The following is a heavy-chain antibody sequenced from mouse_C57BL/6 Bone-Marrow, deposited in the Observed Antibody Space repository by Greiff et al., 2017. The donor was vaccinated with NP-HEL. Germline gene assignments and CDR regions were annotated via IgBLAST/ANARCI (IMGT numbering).Heavy chain of an antibody. Sequence: VQLQQSGAELVRPGASVKLSCKASGYTFTDYYINWVKQRPGQGLEWIARIYPGSGNTYYNEKFKGKATLTAEKSSSTAYMQLSSLTSEDSAVYFCASIYGSSHWYFDVWGTGTTVTVSS. J-gene: IGHJ1*03. V-gene: IGHV1-76*01. CDR3: ASIYGSSHWYFDV. D-gene: IGHD1-1*01. CDR2: IYPGSGNT. CDR1: GYTFTDYY.